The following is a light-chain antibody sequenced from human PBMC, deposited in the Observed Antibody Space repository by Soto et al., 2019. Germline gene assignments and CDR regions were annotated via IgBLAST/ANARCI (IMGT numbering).Light chain of an antibody. CDR3: QQYGNSPFT. CDR2: GAS. J-gene: IGKJ3*01. CDR1: QSVSSNY. V-gene: IGKV3-20*01. Sequence: EVVMRQSPATLSVSPGERVTLTCRASQSVSSNYLAWFQQKPGQAPRLLIYGASSRATGIPDRFSGSGSGTDFTLTISRLEPEDFAVYYCQQYGNSPFTFGPGTKVDIK.